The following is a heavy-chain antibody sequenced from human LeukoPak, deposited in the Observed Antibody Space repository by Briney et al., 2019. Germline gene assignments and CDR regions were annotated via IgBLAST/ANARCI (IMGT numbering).Heavy chain of an antibody. J-gene: IGHJ3*02. D-gene: IGHD2-2*02. V-gene: IGHV3-43*02. CDR2: IYGDGGST. CDR3: AKDIYPTPARPDAFDI. Sequence: GGSLRLSCAASGFTFYDYAMHWVRQAPGKGLEWVSLIYGDGGSTYYADSVKGRFTIARDNSKNSLYLQMNSLRTVDTALYFCAKDIYPTPARPDAFDIWGQGTMVTVSS. CDR1: GFTFYDYA.